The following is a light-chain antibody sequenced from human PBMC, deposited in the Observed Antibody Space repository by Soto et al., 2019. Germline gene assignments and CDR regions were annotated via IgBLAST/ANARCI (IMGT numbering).Light chain of an antibody. V-gene: IGKV3-15*01. J-gene: IGKJ4*01. CDR1: QSVSRN. CDR3: QQYNNWPPLA. CDR2: GAS. Sequence: EIVMTQSPATLSVSPGERVTLSCRASQSVSRNLAWYQQIPGQAPRLLIYGASTRATGIPARFSGSGSGTEFTLTISLLQPEDFAVYYCQQYNNWPPLAFGGGTKVEIK.